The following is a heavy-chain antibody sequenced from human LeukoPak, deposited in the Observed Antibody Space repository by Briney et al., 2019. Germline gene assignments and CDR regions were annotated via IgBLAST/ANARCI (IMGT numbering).Heavy chain of an antibody. CDR3: AKHPRTDYDSSGYYHYFDY. CDR1: GFTFSTSG. Sequence: GGSLRLSCAASGFTFSTSGMHWVRQSPGKGLDWVAFIRNDGTKKNYADSVKGRFTISRDNSKNTLYLQMNSLRAEDRAVYYCAKHPRTDYDSSGYYHYFDYWGQGTLVTVSS. V-gene: IGHV3-30*02. CDR2: IRNDGTKK. J-gene: IGHJ4*02. D-gene: IGHD3-22*01.